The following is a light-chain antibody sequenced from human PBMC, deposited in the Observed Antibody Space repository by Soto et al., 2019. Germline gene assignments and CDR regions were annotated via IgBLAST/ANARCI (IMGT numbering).Light chain of an antibody. J-gene: IGKJ5*01. CDR2: DVS. Sequence: EIVMTPSPATLSVSPGERATLSCRAGQGVTTNFAWYQQKSGQSPRLLIYDVSIRATGVPARFSGTGSETDFTLTISGLQSEDSAVHFCQQYNHWPFSFGQGTRLEI. V-gene: IGKV3-15*01. CDR1: QGVTTN. CDR3: QQYNHWPFS.